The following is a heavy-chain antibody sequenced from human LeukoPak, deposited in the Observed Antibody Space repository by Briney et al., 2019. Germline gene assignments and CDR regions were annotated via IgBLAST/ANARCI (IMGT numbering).Heavy chain of an antibody. J-gene: IGHJ4*02. CDR3: ARRSGIAVAGAFDY. CDR1: GFSFRSYG. CDR2: ISGSGEST. D-gene: IGHD6-19*01. V-gene: IGHV3-23*01. Sequence: GGSLRLSCAASGFSFRSYGMSWVRQAPGKGLEWVSAISGSGESTYYADSVKGRFTISRDNSKNTLYLQMNSLRAEDTAVYYCARRSGIAVAGAFDYWGQGTLVTVSS.